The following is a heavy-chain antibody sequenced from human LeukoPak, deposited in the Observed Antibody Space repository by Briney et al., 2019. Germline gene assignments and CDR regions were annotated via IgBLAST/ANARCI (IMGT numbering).Heavy chain of an antibody. D-gene: IGHD2-2*03. J-gene: IGHJ4*02. CDR1: GFTFSSYA. Sequence: GGSLRLSCAASGFTFSSYAMSWVRQAPGKGLEWVSGISGSGGSTYYADSVKGRFTISRDNSKNTLYLQMNSLRAEDTAVYYCAKEAGYCSTTTCYVDYWGQGTLVTVSS. V-gene: IGHV3-23*01. CDR2: ISGSGGST. CDR3: AKEAGYCSTTTCYVDY.